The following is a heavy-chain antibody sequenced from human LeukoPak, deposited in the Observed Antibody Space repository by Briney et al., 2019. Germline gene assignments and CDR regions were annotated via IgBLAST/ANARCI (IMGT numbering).Heavy chain of an antibody. J-gene: IGHJ4*02. CDR1: CGSISSGSYY. D-gene: IGHD6-19*01. CDR3: ARDSIAVAGVDY. Sequence: SETLSLTCTVSCGSISSGSYYWSWIRQPAGKGLEWIGRIYTSGSTNYNPSLKSRVTISVDTSKNQFSLKLSSVTAADTAVYYCARDSIAVAGVDYWGQGTLVTVSS. V-gene: IGHV4-61*02. CDR2: IYTSGST.